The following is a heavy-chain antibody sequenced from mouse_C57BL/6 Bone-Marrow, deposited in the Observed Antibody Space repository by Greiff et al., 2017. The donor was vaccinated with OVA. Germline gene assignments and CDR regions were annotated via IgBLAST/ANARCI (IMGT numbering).Heavy chain of an antibody. CDR2: INPNSGTT. V-gene: IGHV1-39*01. CDR1: GYSFTDYN. Sequence: LQESGPELVKPGASVKISCKASGYSFTDYNMNWVKQSNGKSLEWIGVINPNSGTTSCNQKFKGKATLTVDQSSSTAYMQLNSLTSEDSAVYYCARFSTTVVALRDYAMDYWGQGTSVTVSS. D-gene: IGHD1-1*01. J-gene: IGHJ4*01. CDR3: ARFSTTVVALRDYAMDY.